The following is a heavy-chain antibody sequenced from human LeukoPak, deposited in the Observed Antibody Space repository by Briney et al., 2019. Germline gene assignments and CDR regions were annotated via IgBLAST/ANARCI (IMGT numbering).Heavy chain of an antibody. CDR3: ATRPGYCSSTSCPGDY. CDR1: GGSFSGYY. V-gene: IGHV4-34*01. J-gene: IGHJ4*02. Sequence: SETLSLTCAVYGGSFSGYYWSWIRQPPGKGLEWIGEINHSGSTNYNPSLKSRVTISVDTSKNQFSLKLSSVTAADTAVYYCATRPGYCSSTSCPGDYWGQGTLVTVSS. CDR2: INHSGST. D-gene: IGHD2-2*01.